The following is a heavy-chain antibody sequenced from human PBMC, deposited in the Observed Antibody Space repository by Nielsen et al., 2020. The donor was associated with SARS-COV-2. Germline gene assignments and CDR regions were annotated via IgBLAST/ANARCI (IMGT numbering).Heavy chain of an antibody. D-gene: IGHD1-26*01. Sequence: GESLKISCAASGFTFSSYAMSWVRQAPGKGLEWVSSISSSSSYIYYADSVKGRFTISRDNAKNLLYLQMNSLRAEDTAVYYCAIEGYSGSYLAYWGQGTLVTVSS. CDR1: GFTFSSYA. CDR3: AIEGYSGSYLAY. V-gene: IGHV3-21*06. J-gene: IGHJ4*02. CDR2: ISSSSSYI.